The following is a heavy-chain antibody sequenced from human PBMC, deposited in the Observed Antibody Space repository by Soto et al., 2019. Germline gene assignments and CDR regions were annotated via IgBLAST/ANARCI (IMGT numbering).Heavy chain of an antibody. CDR1: GGSISSYY. D-gene: IGHD4-17*01. CDR3: ARYMGTLYGDYVDYYYYYMDV. V-gene: IGHV4-59*01. Sequence: SETLSLTCTVSGGSISSYYWSWIRQPPGKGLEWIGYIYYSGSTNYNPSLKSRVTISVDTSKNQFSLKLSSVTAADTAVYYCARYMGTLYGDYVDYYYYYMDVWGKGTTVTVSS. CDR2: IYYSGST. J-gene: IGHJ6*03.